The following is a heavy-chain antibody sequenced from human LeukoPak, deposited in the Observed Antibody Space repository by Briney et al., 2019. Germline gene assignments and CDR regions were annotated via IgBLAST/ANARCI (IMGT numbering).Heavy chain of an antibody. CDR1: GFTFSNFW. Sequence: GGSLRLSCAVSGFTFSNFWMSWVRQASGKGLEWVGRIRSKANSYATAYAESVKGRFTISRDDSKNTAYLRMNSLKTEDTAVYYCTGALDYGSGSFDYWGQGTLVTVSS. D-gene: IGHD3-10*01. J-gene: IGHJ4*02. CDR2: IRSKANSYAT. CDR3: TGALDYGSGSFDY. V-gene: IGHV3-73*01.